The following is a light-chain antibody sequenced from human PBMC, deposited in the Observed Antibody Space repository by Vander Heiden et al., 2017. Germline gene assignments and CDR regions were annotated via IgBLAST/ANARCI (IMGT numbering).Light chain of an antibody. Sequence: SYELTQPPSVSFSPGQTASITCSGVRLGDKYACWYQQKPGQSPVLVINQDNKRPSGIPERFSGSTSANTATLTISGTQPMDEADYYCQAWDNNIMMFGGGTKLTVL. J-gene: IGLJ3*02. CDR2: QDN. CDR1: RLGDKY. V-gene: IGLV3-1*01. CDR3: QAWDNNIMM.